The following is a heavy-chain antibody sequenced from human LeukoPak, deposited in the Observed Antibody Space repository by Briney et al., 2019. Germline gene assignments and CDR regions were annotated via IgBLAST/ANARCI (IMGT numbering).Heavy chain of an antibody. CDR2: IYITGNT. J-gene: IGHJ4*02. CDR1: GGSISSGNYY. CDR3: ARDRYFHGGNPTLDY. V-gene: IGHV4-61*02. Sequence: SETLSLTCTVSGGSISSGNYYWSWIRQPAGKGLEWIGRIYITGNTNYNPSLKSRVTISVDTSKNQFSLKLSSVTPEDTAVYYCARDRYFHGGNPTLDYWGQGTLVTVSS. D-gene: IGHD4-23*01.